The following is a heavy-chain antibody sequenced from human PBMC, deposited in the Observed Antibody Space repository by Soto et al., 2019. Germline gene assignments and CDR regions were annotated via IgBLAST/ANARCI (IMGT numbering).Heavy chain of an antibody. CDR1: GGPISSYY. Sequence: SETLSLTCTVSGGPISSYYWSWIRQPPGKGLEWIGYIYYSGSTNYNPSLKSRVTISVDTSKTQFSLKLSSVTAEDTAVYYCARDKWYLAVADDAFDIWGQGTMVTVSS. CDR2: IYYSGST. V-gene: IGHV4-59*12. D-gene: IGHD6-19*01. CDR3: ARDKWYLAVADDAFDI. J-gene: IGHJ3*02.